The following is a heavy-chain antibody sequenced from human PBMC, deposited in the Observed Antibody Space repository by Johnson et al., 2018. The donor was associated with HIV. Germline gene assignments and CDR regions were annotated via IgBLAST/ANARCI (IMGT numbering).Heavy chain of an antibody. V-gene: IGHV3-15*05. CDR1: GFTFSNAW. CDR2: IKSKTDGGTT. Sequence: VHLVESGGGLVKPGGSLRLSCAASGFTFSNAWMSWVRQAPGKGLEWVGRIKSKTDGGTTDYAAPVKGRFTISRDDSKNTLYLQMNSLRAEDTALYYCAKVRYSSSRGAFDIWGQGTMVTVSS. J-gene: IGHJ3*02. D-gene: IGHD6-13*01. CDR3: AKVRYSSSRGAFDI.